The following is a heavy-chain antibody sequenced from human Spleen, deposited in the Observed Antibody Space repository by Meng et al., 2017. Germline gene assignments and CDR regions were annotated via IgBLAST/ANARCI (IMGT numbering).Heavy chain of an antibody. CDR3: ARAWGDYDPCDH. CDR2: IYYTGRT. V-gene: IGHV4-59*11. J-gene: IGHJ4*02. Sequence: SETLSLTCTVSGGSISGHHWSWIRQPPGKRLEWIGNIYYTGRTNYNPSLKSRVTISVDTSKNQFSLKVNSMTAADTAVYYCARAWGDYDPCDHWGQGTLVTVSS. CDR1: GGSISGHH. D-gene: IGHD4-17*01.